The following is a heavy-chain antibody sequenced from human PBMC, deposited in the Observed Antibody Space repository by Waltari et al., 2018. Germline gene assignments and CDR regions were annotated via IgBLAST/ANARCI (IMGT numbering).Heavy chain of an antibody. CDR2: INPNSGGT. V-gene: IGHV1-2*02. D-gene: IGHD3-22*01. CDR1: GYTFTGYY. CDR3: ARHRVIVAERGPYDL. Sequence: QVQLVQSGAEVKKPGASVKVSCKASGYTFTGYYMHWVRQAPGQGLEWMGWINPNSGGTNYAQKFQGRVTMTSDTSISTAYMELSRLRSDDTAVYYCARHRVIVAERGPYDLWGRGTLVTVSS. J-gene: IGHJ2*01.